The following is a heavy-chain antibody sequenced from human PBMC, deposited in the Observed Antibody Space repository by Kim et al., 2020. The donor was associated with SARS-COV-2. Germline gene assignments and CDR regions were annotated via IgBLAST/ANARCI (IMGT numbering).Heavy chain of an antibody. J-gene: IGHJ4*02. CDR2: ISYDGSNK. V-gene: IGHV3-33*05. CDR1: GFTFSSYG. Sequence: GGSLRLSCAASGFTFSSYGMHWVRQAPGKGLEWVAVISYDGSNKYYADSVKGRFTISRDNSKNTLYLQMNSLRAEDTAVYYCAREGPRYYFDYWGQGTLV. CDR3: AREGPRYYFDY.